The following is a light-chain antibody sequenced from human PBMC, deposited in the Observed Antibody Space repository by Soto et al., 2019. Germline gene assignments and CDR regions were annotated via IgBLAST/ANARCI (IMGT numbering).Light chain of an antibody. CDR1: QSVSTS. Sequence: EIVLTQSPATLSLSPGERATLSCRASQSVSTSLIWYQQRPGQPPRLLIYDASNRATGIPARFSGSGSGTDFTLTISSLEPEDFAVYYCQQRKNWSITFGQGTRLEIK. CDR2: DAS. CDR3: QQRKNWSIT. V-gene: IGKV3-11*01. J-gene: IGKJ5*01.